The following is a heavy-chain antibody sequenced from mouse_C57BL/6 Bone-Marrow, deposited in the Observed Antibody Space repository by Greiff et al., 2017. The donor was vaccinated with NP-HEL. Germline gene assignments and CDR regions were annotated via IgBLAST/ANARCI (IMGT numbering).Heavy chain of an antibody. CDR1: GYTFTDYN. D-gene: IGHD2-4*01. CDR2: INPNNGGT. CDR3: AYEYDLPYCDY. J-gene: IGHJ2*01. V-gene: IGHV1-22*01. Sequence: EVQLQQSGPELVKPGASVKMSCKASGYTFTDYNMHWVKQSHGKSLEWIGYINPNNGGTSYNQKFKGKATLTVNKSSSTAYMELRSLTSEDSAVYYCAYEYDLPYCDYWGQGTTLTVSS.